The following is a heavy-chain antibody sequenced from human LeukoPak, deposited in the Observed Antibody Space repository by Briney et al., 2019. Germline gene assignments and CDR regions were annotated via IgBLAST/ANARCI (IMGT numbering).Heavy chain of an antibody. Sequence: SVKVSCKAPGGTFSSYAICWVRPAPGQGLEWRGGLIPIFGTANYAQKFQGRVTITADKSTSTAYMELSSLRSEDTAVYYCASEGSVVGTGKNYYCGRDVWGQGTTVTVSS. CDR3: ASEGSVVGTGKNYYCGRDV. CDR2: LIPIFGTA. D-gene: IGHD2-21*02. J-gene: IGHJ6*02. V-gene: IGHV1-69*06. CDR1: GGTFSSYA.